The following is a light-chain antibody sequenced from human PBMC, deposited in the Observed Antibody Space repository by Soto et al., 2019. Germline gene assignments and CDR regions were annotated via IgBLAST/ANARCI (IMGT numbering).Light chain of an antibody. CDR1: GSSIGSNT. Sequence: QSVVTQAPSASGTPGQRVTISCSGSGSSIGSNTVNWYQQLPGTAPKLLIYGDNQRPSGVPDRFSGSKSGTSASLAIGGLQSEDEAEYYCAAWDGSLNNVLFGGGTKVTVL. J-gene: IGLJ3*02. CDR3: AAWDGSLNNVL. V-gene: IGLV1-44*01. CDR2: GDN.